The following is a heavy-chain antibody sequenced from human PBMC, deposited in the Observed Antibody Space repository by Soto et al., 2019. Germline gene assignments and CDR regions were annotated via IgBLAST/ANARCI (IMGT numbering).Heavy chain of an antibody. V-gene: IGHV3-48*03. D-gene: IGHD3-10*01. J-gene: IGHJ3*02. CDR3: ARDSRAVLPDAFDI. Sequence: GVSLRLSCAASGFTFSSYEMNWVRQAPGKGLEWVSYISSSGSTIYYADSVKGRFTISRDNAKNSLYLQMNSLRAEDTAVYYCARDSRAVLPDAFDIWGQGTMVTVSS. CDR1: GFTFSSYE. CDR2: ISSSGSTI.